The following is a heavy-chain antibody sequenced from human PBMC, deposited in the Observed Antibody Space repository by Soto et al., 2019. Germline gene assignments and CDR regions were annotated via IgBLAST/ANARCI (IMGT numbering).Heavy chain of an antibody. CDR3: ARTRSFTLGFYYDGMDV. CDR2: IYPGDSDT. J-gene: IGHJ6*02. V-gene: IGHV5-51*01. Sequence: GGALKMSCPGSGYSVASYLIGWVGQMPRENLEWMGIIYPGDSDTRYSPSFQGQVTISADKSLRTAYLQWTSLKASDTALYYCARTRSFTLGFYYDGMDVWGQGTTVTVSS. D-gene: IGHD6-6*01. CDR1: GYSVASYL.